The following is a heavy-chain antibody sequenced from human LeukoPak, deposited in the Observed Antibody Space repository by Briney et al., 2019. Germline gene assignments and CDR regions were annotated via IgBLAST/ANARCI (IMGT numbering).Heavy chain of an antibody. CDR1: GFTFSSHW. Sequence: PGGSLRLSCAASGFTFSSHWVSWVCQAPGKRLQWVANINQDGGEKHYVDSVRGRFTISRDNVKNSLYLQMNSLRVEDSAVYYCASNRDYVRGYGMDVWGQGTTVTVSS. CDR2: INQDGGEK. CDR3: ASNRDYVRGYGMDV. D-gene: IGHD1-14*01. J-gene: IGHJ6*02. V-gene: IGHV3-7*01.